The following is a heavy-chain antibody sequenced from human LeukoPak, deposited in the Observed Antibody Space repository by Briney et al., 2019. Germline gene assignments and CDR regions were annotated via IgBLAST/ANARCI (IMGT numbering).Heavy chain of an antibody. CDR2: IYYSGST. V-gene: IGHV4-39*07. Sequence: SETLPLTCTVSGGSISSSSYYWGWIRQPPGKGLEWIGSIYYSGSTYYNPSLKSRVTISVDTSKNQFSLKLSSVTAADTAVYYCARGTHGGYTVTTNWFDPWGQGTLVTVSS. D-gene: IGHD4-17*01. CDR1: GGSISSSSYY. CDR3: ARGTHGGYTVTTNWFDP. J-gene: IGHJ5*02.